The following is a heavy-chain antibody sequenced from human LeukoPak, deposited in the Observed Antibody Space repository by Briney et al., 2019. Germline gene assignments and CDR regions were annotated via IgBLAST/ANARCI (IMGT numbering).Heavy chain of an antibody. CDR3: ARGIYSSSSSDFDY. J-gene: IGHJ4*02. V-gene: IGHV3-13*01. Sequence: GGSLRFSCAASGFTFSSYDMHWVRQATGKGLEWVSAIGTAGDTYYPGSVKGRFTISRENAKNSLYLQMNSLRAGDTAVYYCARGIYSSSSSDFDYWGQGTLVTVSS. CDR1: GFTFSSYD. CDR2: IGTAGDT. D-gene: IGHD6-13*01.